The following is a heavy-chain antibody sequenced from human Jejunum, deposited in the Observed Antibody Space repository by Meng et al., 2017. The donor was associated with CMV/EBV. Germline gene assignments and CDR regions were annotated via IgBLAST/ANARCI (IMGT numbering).Heavy chain of an antibody. CDR2: ITSSNTYI. Sequence: CAAFGFTFRTYPMTWVRQATGEGLEWVSSITSSNTYIYYADSVKGRFTISRDNAKNSLYLQMNSLRAEDAAVYYCARDYRTGDGSGWGQGTLVTVSS. CDR1: GFTFRTYP. J-gene: IGHJ4*02. V-gene: IGHV3-21*01. CDR3: ARDYRTGDGSG. D-gene: IGHD2-21*02.